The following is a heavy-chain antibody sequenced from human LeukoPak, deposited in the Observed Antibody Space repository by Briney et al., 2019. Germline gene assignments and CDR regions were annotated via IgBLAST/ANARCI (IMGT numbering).Heavy chain of an antibody. D-gene: IGHD3-22*01. V-gene: IGHV3-21*04. CDR1: EFTFSSYS. Sequence: GGSLRLSCAASEFTFSSYSMNWVRQAPGKGLEWVSSISSSSSYIYYADSVKGRFTISRDNAKNSLYLQVNSLRAEDTALYYCARNFGGGDSSGPYYWGQGTLVTVSS. J-gene: IGHJ4*02. CDR3: ARNFGGGDSSGPYY. CDR2: ISSSSSYI.